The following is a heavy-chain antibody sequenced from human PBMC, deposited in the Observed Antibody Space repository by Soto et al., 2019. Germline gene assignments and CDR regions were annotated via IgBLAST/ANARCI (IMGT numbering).Heavy chain of an antibody. J-gene: IGHJ4*02. D-gene: IGHD3-22*01. CDR1: GFTFSSYG. CDR3: ATTYYYDSREYYFDY. V-gene: IGHV3-33*01. Sequence: QVQLVESGGGVVQPGRSLRLSCAASGFTFSSYGMHWVRQAPGKGLEWVAVIWYDGSNKYYADSVKGRFTISRDNSKNTLYLQMNSRRAEDTAVYYCATTYYYDSREYYFDYWGQGTLVTVSS. CDR2: IWYDGSNK.